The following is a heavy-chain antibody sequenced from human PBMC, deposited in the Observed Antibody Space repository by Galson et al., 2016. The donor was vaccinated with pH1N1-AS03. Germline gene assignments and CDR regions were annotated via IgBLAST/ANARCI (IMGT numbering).Heavy chain of an antibody. CDR2: ISASAPDT. V-gene: IGHV3-23*01. CDR3: ARRSPWSPVPTFYFDY. CDR1: GFTFSTFS. Sequence: SLRLSCAASGFTFSTFSMSWACQTPGRGLEWVSSISASAPDTYYADSVKGRFTISRDNSRDTLYPQMSNLRADDTAVYYCARRSPWSPVPTFYFDYWGQGTLVTVSS. J-gene: IGHJ4*02. D-gene: IGHD4/OR15-4a*01.